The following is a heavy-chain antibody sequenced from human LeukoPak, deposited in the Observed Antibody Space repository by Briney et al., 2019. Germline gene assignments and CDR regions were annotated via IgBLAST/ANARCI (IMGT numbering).Heavy chain of an antibody. V-gene: IGHV1-2*02. J-gene: IGHJ4*02. CDR1: GYTLTELS. Sequence: ASVKVSCKVSGYTLTELSMHWVRQAPGQGLEWMGWINPNSGGTNYAQKFQGRVTMTRDTSISTAYMELSRLRSDDTAVYYCARGRDRGASTPFDYWGQGTLVTVSS. CDR3: ARGRDRGASTPFDY. D-gene: IGHD1-26*01. CDR2: INPNSGGT.